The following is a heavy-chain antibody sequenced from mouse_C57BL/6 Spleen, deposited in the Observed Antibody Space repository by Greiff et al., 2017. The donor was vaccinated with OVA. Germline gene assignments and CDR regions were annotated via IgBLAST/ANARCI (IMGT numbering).Heavy chain of an antibody. V-gene: IGHV1-26*01. J-gene: IGHJ3*01. Sequence: VQLQQSGPELVKPGASVKISCKASGYTFTDYYMNWVKQSHGKSLEWIGDINPNNGGTSYNQKFKGKATLTVDKSSSTAYMELRSLTSEDSAVYYCAGDYSNPAWFAYWGQGTLVTVSA. CDR1: GYTFTDYY. CDR2: INPNNGGT. D-gene: IGHD2-5*01. CDR3: AGDYSNPAWFAY.